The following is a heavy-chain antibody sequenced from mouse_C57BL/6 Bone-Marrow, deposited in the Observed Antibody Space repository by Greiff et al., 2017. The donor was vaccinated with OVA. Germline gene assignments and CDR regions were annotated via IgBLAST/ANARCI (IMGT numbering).Heavy chain of an antibody. CDR1: GFTFSNYW. CDR2: IRLKSDNYAT. Sequence: EVQLVESGGGLVQPGGSMKLSCVASGFTFSNYWMNWVRPSPEKGLEWVAQIRLKSDNYATHYAESVKGRFTISRDDSKSSVYLQMNNLRAEDTGIYYCTAYYYGSNWYFDVWGTGTTVTVSS. J-gene: IGHJ1*03. V-gene: IGHV6-3*01. D-gene: IGHD1-1*01. CDR3: TAYYYGSNWYFDV.